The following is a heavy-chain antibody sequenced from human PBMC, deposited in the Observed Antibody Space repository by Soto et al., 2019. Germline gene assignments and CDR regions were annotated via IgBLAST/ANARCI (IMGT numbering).Heavy chain of an antibody. CDR1: GGSISSSSYY. J-gene: IGHJ4*02. V-gene: IGHV4-39*01. CDR3: ARHRTETGDFDY. D-gene: IGHD2-8*02. Sequence: ETLSLTCTVSGGSISSSSYYWGWIRQPPGKGLEWIGSIYYSGSTYYNPSLKSRVTISVDTSKNQFSLKLSSVTAADTAVYYCARHRTETGDFDYWGQGTLVTVSS. CDR2: IYYSGST.